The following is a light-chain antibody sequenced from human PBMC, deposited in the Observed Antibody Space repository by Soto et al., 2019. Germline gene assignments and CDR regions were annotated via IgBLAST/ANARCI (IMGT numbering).Light chain of an antibody. CDR3: QHYNSPYT. CDR1: QSVISTS. V-gene: IGKV3-20*01. Sequence: EVVLTQSPGTLSLSPGERATLSCRTSQSVISTSLAWYQQKPGQAPRLLIYGASNRATGIPDRFSGSGSGTDFTLTISRLEPEDFAVYYCQHYNSPYTFGQGTKV. CDR2: GAS. J-gene: IGKJ2*01.